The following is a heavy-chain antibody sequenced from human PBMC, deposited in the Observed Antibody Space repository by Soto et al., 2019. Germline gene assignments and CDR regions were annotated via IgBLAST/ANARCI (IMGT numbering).Heavy chain of an antibody. CDR1: GGSISSSSYY. CDR3: ARRDYDFWSGYQNWFDP. Sequence: SETLSLTCTVSGGSISSSSYYWGWIRQPPGKGLEWIGSIYYSGSTYYNPSLKSRVTISVDTSKNQFSLKLSSVTAADTAVYYCARRDYDFWSGYQNWFDPWGQGTLITVSS. D-gene: IGHD3-3*01. J-gene: IGHJ5*02. CDR2: IYYSGST. V-gene: IGHV4-39*01.